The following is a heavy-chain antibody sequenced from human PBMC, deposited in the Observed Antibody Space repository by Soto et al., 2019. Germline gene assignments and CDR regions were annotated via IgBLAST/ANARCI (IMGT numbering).Heavy chain of an antibody. CDR3: ARGRGTSWPYNWFDP. D-gene: IGHD2-2*01. CDR2: IYYSGST. V-gene: IGHV4-31*03. J-gene: IGHJ5*02. Sequence: QVQLQESGPGLVKPSQTLSLTCTVSGGSISSGGYYWSWIRQHPGKGLEWIGYIYYSGSTYYNPSLKSRVTISVDTSKSQFSLNLSSVTAADTAMYYCARGRGTSWPYNWFDPWGQGTLVTVSS. CDR1: GGSISSGGYY.